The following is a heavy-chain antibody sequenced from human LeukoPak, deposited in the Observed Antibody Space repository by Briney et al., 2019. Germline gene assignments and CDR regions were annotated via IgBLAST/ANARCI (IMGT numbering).Heavy chain of an antibody. CDR2: ITGSGGNT. CDR3: TKRSSTVTSKTYYFDY. V-gene: IGHV3-23*01. Sequence: GGSLRLSCAASGFTFSSNGMSWVRQAPGKGLEWVSSITGSGGNTYYADSVKGRFTISRDNSKNTLYLQMNSLRADDTAVYYCTKRSSTVTSKTYYFDYWGQGTLVTVSS. D-gene: IGHD4-17*01. CDR1: GFTFSSNG. J-gene: IGHJ4*02.